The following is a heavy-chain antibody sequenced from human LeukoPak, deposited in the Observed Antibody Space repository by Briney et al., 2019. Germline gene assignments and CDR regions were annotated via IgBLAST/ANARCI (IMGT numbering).Heavy chain of an antibody. D-gene: IGHD3-22*01. V-gene: IGHV1-46*01. J-gene: IGHJ4*02. CDR2: INPSGGST. CDR1: GYTFTSYY. CDR3: ARGVHYYDSSGQFDY. Sequence: ASVKVSCKASGYTFTSYYMHWMRQAPGQGLEWMGIINPSGGSTSYAQKFQGRVTMTRDMSTSTVYMELSSLRSEDTAVYYCARGVHYYDSSGQFDYWGQGTLVTVSS.